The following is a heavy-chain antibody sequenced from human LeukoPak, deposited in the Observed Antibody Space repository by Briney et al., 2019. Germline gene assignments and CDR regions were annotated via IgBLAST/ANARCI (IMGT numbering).Heavy chain of an antibody. CDR2: ISGSGGST. J-gene: IGHJ4*02. D-gene: IGHD4-11*01. CDR1: GFTFSSYA. Sequence: GGSQRLSCAASGFTFSSYAMSWVRQAPGKGLEWVSVISGSGGSTYYADSVKGRFTISRDNSKNTLYLQMNSLRTEDTAVYYCAKRDYTAFDYWGQGTLVTVSS. CDR3: AKRDYTAFDY. V-gene: IGHV3-23*01.